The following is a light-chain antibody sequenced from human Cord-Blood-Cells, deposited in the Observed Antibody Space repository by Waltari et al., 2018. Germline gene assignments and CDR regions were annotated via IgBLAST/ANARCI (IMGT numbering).Light chain of an antibody. CDR3: QQRSNWPLT. Sequence: EIVLTQSPATLSLSPGERATLSCRASQSVSSYLAWYQQKPGQAPRLLIYDASNRATGTPARFSGSGSGTDFTLSISSLETEDFAVYYCQQRSNWPLTFGGGTKVENK. CDR2: DAS. J-gene: IGKJ4*01. CDR1: QSVSSY. V-gene: IGKV3-11*01.